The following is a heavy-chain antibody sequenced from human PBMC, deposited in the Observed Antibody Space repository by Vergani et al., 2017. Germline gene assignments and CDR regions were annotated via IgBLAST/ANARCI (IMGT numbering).Heavy chain of an antibody. V-gene: IGHV4-31*03. CDR1: GGSISSGGYY. CDR3: ERERVITGTTSGFDY. Sequence: QVQLQESGPGLVKPSQTLSLTCTVSGGSISSGGYYWSWIRQHPGKGLEWIGYIYYSGSTYYNPSLKSRVTISVDTSKNQFSLKLSSVTAADTAVDYCERERVITGTTSGFDYWGQGTLVTVSS. D-gene: IGHD1-20*01. CDR2: IYYSGST. J-gene: IGHJ4*02.